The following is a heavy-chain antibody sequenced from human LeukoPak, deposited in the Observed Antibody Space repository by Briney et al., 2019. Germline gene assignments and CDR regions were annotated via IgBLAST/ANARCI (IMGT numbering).Heavy chain of an antibody. D-gene: IGHD3-10*01. CDR2: ISSSSTI. Sequence: GGSLRLSCAASGFTFSSYSMNWVRQAPGKGLEWVSYISSSSTIYYADSVKGRFTISRDNAKNSLYLQMNSLRAEDTAVYYCAKVEYYYGSGSPQDYWGQGTLVTVSS. CDR3: AKVEYYYGSGSPQDY. V-gene: IGHV3-48*01. CDR1: GFTFSSYS. J-gene: IGHJ4*02.